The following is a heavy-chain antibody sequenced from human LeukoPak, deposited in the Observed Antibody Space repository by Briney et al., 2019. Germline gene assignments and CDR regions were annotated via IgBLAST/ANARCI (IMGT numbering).Heavy chain of an antibody. J-gene: IGHJ2*01. D-gene: IGHD3-9*01. CDR3: ARDREEETEYYDILTGYPHWYFDL. Sequence: SETLSLTCTVSSGSISNYYWNWIRQPAGKGLEWIGRIFPSGNTDHNPSLNSRVTMSVDRSKNQFSLNLSSVTAADTAVYYCARDREEETEYYDILTGYPHWYFDLWGRGTLVTVSS. CDR1: SGSISNYY. V-gene: IGHV4-4*07. CDR2: IFPSGNT.